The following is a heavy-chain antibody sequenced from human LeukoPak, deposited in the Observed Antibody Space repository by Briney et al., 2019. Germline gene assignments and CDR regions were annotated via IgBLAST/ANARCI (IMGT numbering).Heavy chain of an antibody. D-gene: IGHD3-22*01. Sequence: GASVKVSCKASGGTFSSYAISWVRQAPGQGLEWMGRIIPIFGIANYAQKFQGRVTITADKSTSTACMELSSLRSEDTAVYYCARVKTYDSSVYAFDYWGQGTLVTVSS. CDR2: IIPIFGIA. J-gene: IGHJ4*02. CDR3: ARVKTYDSSVYAFDY. CDR1: GGTFSSYA. V-gene: IGHV1-69*04.